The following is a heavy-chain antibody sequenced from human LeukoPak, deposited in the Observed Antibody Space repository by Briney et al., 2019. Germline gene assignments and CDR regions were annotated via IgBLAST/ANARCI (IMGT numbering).Heavy chain of an antibody. CDR2: IIPIFGTT. V-gene: IGHV1-69*01. CDR1: GGTFSSYA. J-gene: IGHJ6*03. D-gene: IGHD3-16*01. CDR3: ATTPGDTDYYYMDV. Sequence: GASVKVSCKASGGTFSSYAINWVRQAPGQGLEWMGGIIPIFGTTNYAQKFQGRVTITAAESTSTAYMELSSLTSEDTAVYYCATTPGDTDYYYMDVWGKGTTVTVSS.